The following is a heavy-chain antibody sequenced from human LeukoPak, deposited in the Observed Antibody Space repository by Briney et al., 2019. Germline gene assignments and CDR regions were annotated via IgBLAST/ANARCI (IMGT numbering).Heavy chain of an antibody. J-gene: IGHJ4*02. CDR3: ATDNGYSSSSYY. V-gene: IGHV1-24*01. Sequence: GSVKVSCKVSGYTLTELSMHWVRQAPGKGLEWMGGFDPEDGETIYAQKFQGRATMTEDTSTDTAYMELSSLRSEDTAVYYCATDNGYSSSSYYWGQGTLVTVSS. CDR2: FDPEDGET. D-gene: IGHD6-13*01. CDR1: GYTLTELS.